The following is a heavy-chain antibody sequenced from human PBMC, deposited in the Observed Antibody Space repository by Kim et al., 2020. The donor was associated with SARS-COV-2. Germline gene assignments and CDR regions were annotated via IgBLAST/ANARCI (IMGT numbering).Heavy chain of an antibody. Sequence: ASVKVSCKASGYTFTGYYMHWVRQAPGQGLEWMGWINPNSGGTNYAQKFQGRVTMTRDTSISTAYMELSRLRSDDTAVYYCARGPVGYCSSTSCYTRLVVGYVDEMDVWGKGTTVTVSS. D-gene: IGHD2-2*02. V-gene: IGHV1-2*02. J-gene: IGHJ6*04. CDR1: GYTFTGYY. CDR3: ARGPVGYCSSTSCYTRLVVGYVDEMDV. CDR2: INPNSGGT.